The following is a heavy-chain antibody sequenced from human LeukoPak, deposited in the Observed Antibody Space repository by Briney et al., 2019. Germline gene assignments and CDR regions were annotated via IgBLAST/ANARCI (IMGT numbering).Heavy chain of an antibody. CDR2: TSHSGST. CDR1: GGSISSSY. Sequence: SETLSLTCTVSGGSISSSYWSWIRQPPGRGLEWLGYTSHSGSTNYKPSLKSRVNISVDTSKNQFSLKLTSVTAADTAMYYCARGYYDARGDSNPFDIWGQGTMVTVSS. CDR3: ARGYYDARGDSNPFDI. J-gene: IGHJ3*02. D-gene: IGHD3-22*01. V-gene: IGHV4-59*01.